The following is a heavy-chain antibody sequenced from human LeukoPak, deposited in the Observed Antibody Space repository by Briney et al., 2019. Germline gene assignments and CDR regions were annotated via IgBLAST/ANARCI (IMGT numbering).Heavy chain of an antibody. Sequence: ASVKVSCKASGYTFTSYGISWVRQAPGQGLEWMGWISAYNGNTNYAQKLQGRVTMTTDTSTSTAYMELRSLRSDDTAVYYCAXDXXXTVLRFLENWGQGTLVTVSS. CDR1: GYTFTSYG. D-gene: IGHD3-3*01. CDR3: AXDXXXTVLRFLEN. CDR2: ISAYNGNT. J-gene: IGHJ4*02. V-gene: IGHV1-18*01.